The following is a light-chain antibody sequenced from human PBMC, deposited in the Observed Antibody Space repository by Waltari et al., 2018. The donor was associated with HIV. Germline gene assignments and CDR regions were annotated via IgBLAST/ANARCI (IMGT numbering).Light chain of an antibody. J-gene: IGKJ4*01. Sequence: DIQMTQSPSSVSASVGDRVTITCRASQDISSWVAWYQHKPGKAPKLLIYGASTLQTGVPSRFTGSGSEKEFTLTIASLQPEDFATYYCQQANTFPLTFGGGTTVEV. V-gene: IGKV1-12*01. CDR2: GAS. CDR1: QDISSW. CDR3: QQANTFPLT.